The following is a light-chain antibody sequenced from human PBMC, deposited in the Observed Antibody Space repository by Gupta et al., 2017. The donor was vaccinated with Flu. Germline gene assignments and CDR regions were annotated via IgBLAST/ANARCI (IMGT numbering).Light chain of an antibody. CDR2: EGS. CDR1: SSDVGSYNL. CDR3: CSYAGSSTFNWV. J-gene: IGLJ3*02. V-gene: IGLV2-23*03. Sequence: QSALTQLAPASGSPGQSITISCTGPSSDVGSYNLLSWYQQHPGKAPKLMIYEGSKRPSGFSNRVSGSKSGNTASLTISVLQAEDEADYYCCSYAGSSTFNWVFGGGTKLTVL.